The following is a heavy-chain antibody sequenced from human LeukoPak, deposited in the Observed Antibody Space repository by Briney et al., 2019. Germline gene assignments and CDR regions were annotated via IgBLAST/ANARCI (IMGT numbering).Heavy chain of an antibody. D-gene: IGHD6-19*01. Sequence: SGTLSLTCTVSGGSITSHYWSWIRQPAGKGLEWIGRIYGSGITNYNPSLKSRVTMSVDTSKNQFSLKLSSLTAADTAVYYCARSTVAGTMEEFEFDYWGQGTLVTVSS. CDR2: IYGSGIT. V-gene: IGHV4-4*07. J-gene: IGHJ4*02. CDR3: ARSTVAGTMEEFEFDY. CDR1: GGSITSHY.